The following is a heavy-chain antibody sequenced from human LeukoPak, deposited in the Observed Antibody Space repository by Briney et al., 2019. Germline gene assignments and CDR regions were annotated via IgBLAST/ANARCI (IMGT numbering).Heavy chain of an antibody. CDR1: GFTFSTYG. J-gene: IGHJ4*02. V-gene: IGHV3-30*02. CDR3: AKPQTRYRNRFIPDS. D-gene: IGHD1-26*01. Sequence: GGSLRLSCAASGFTFSTYGMHWVRQAPGKGLEWVTFIWDDGSSKSYADSVKGRFTISRDNSDNTLYLQMSSLRAEDTAVYYCAKPQTRYRNRFIPDSWGQGTLVTVSS. CDR2: IWDDGSSK.